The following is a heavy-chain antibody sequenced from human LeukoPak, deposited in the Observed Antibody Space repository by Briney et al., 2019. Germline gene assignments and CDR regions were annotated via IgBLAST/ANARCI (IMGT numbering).Heavy chain of an antibody. J-gene: IGHJ6*03. CDR2: ISSSTSYI. Sequence: KAGGSLRLSCAASGFTFSSYSMNWVRQAPGKGLEWVSSISSSTSYIYYADSVKGRFTISRDNAKNSLYLQMNSLRAEDTAVYYCAKGGSSGWYKYYMDVWGKGTTVTVSS. D-gene: IGHD6-19*01. CDR3: AKGGSSGWYKYYMDV. CDR1: GFTFSSYS. V-gene: IGHV3-21*01.